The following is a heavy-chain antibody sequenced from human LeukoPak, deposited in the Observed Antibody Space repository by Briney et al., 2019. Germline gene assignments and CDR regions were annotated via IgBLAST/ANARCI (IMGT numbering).Heavy chain of an antibody. Sequence: TGGSLRLSCAASGFTFSSYWMHWVRQAPGKGLVWVSRINTDGSDTTYADSVKGRFTISRDNADNTLYLQMNSLRAEDTAVYYCARAGDDSSKYFHHWGQGTLVTVSS. CDR1: GFTFSSYW. V-gene: IGHV3-74*01. CDR2: INTDGSDT. J-gene: IGHJ1*01. D-gene: IGHD3-22*01. CDR3: ARAGDDSSKYFHH.